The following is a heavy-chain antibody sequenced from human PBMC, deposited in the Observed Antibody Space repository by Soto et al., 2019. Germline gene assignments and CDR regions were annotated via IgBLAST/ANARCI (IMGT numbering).Heavy chain of an antibody. CDR1: GGTFSSYA. D-gene: IGHD6-13*01. J-gene: IGHJ6*02. CDR3: AREGAAAPQTYYYGMDV. V-gene: IGHV1-69*13. CDR2: IIPIFGTA. Sequence: SVKVSCKASGGTFSSYAISWVRQAPGQGLEWMGGIIPIFGTANYAQKFQGRVTITADESTSTAYMELSSLRSEDTAVYYCAREGAAAPQTYYYGMDVWGQGTTVTVSS.